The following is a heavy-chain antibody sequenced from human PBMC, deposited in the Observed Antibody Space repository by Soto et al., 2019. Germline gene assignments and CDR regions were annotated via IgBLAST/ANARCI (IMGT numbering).Heavy chain of an antibody. CDR1: GGTFSSYT. CDR3: ARGLHYDSISLDDY. J-gene: IGHJ4*02. Sequence: QVQLVQSGAEVKKPGSSVKVSCKASGGTFSSYTISWVRQAPGQGLEWMGRIIPILGIANYPQKFQGRVTITADKSTSTAYMELSSLRSEDTAVYYCARGLHYDSISLDDYWGQGTLVTVSS. D-gene: IGHD3-22*01. CDR2: IIPILGIA. V-gene: IGHV1-69*02.